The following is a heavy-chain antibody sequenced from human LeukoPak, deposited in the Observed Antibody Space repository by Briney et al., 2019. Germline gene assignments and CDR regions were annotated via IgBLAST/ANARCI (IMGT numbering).Heavy chain of an antibody. CDR1: GFTFSSYA. CDR2: ISYDGSNK. Sequence: GGSLRLSCAASGFTFSSYAMHWVRQAPGKGLEWVAVISYDGSNKYYADSVKGRFTISRDNSKNTLYLQMNSLRAEDTAVYYCARDPDCTNGVCFSIDYWGQGTLVTVSS. CDR3: ARDPDCTNGVCFSIDY. D-gene: IGHD2-8*01. J-gene: IGHJ4*02. V-gene: IGHV3-30*04.